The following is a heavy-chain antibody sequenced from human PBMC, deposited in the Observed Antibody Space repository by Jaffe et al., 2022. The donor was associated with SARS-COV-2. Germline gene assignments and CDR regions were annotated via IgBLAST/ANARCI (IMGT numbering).Heavy chain of an antibody. Sequence: EVQLVESGGGVVQPGGSLRLSCAASGFTFDDYAMHWVRQAPGKGLEWVSLISGDGGSTYYADSVKGRFTISRDNSKNSLYLQMNSLRTEDTALYYCAKPSSGWYYYYGMDVWGQGTTVTVSS. D-gene: IGHD6-19*01. J-gene: IGHJ6*02. CDR1: GFTFDDYA. CDR3: AKPSSGWYYYYGMDV. CDR2: ISGDGGST. V-gene: IGHV3-43*02.